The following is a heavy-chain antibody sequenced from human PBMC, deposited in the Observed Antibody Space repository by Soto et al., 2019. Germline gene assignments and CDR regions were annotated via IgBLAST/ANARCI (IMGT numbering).Heavy chain of an antibody. CDR3: ASRPSAADYYGVFDY. J-gene: IGHJ4*02. D-gene: IGHD3-16*01. Sequence: PGGSLRLSCAASGFTFSDHWMTWVRQAPGKGLEWVANIKQDGSEKYYVDSVKGRFTISRDNTKNSLYLQMNSLRAEDTAVYFCASRPSAADYYGVFDYWGQGALVTVSS. CDR1: GFTFSDHW. CDR2: IKQDGSEK. V-gene: IGHV3-7*03.